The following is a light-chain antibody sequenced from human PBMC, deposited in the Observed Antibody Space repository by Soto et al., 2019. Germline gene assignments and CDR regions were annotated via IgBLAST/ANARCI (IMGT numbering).Light chain of an antibody. J-gene: IGLJ2*01. CDR1: SSNIGSGYD. V-gene: IGLV1-40*01. CDR3: QSFDSGLTGSV. CDR2: GNT. Sequence: QLVLTQPPSVSGAPGQRVTISCTGSSSNIGSGYDVHWYQQFPGAAPKLLIYGNTNRPSGVPDRFSGSKSGTSASLSITGLQAEDEADYYCQSFDSGLTGSVFGGGTKLTVL.